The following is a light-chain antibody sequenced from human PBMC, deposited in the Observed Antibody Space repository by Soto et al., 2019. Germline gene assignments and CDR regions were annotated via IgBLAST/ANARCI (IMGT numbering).Light chain of an antibody. J-gene: IGKJ3*01. V-gene: IGKV3-11*01. CDR1: QSVSSY. Sequence: EIVLTQSPATLSLSPGERATLSCRASQSVSSYLAWYQQKPGQAPRPLIYDASNRATGIPARFSGSGSGTDFTLTISCLEPEDFAVYYCQQRSNWPRVFTFGPGTKVDIK. CDR2: DAS. CDR3: QQRSNWPRVFT.